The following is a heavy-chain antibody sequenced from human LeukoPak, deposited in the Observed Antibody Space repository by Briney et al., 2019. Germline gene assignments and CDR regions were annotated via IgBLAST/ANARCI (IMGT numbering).Heavy chain of an antibody. CDR1: GVSISSYY. CDR3: ARETPRDYFDY. Sequence: KPSETLSLTCTVSGVSISSYYWSWLRQPPGKGLEWIGYIYYSGSTNYNPSLKSRVTISVDTSKTQFSLKLSSVTAADTAVYYCARETPRDYFDYWGQGTLVTVSS. J-gene: IGHJ4*02. CDR2: IYYSGST. V-gene: IGHV4-59*01.